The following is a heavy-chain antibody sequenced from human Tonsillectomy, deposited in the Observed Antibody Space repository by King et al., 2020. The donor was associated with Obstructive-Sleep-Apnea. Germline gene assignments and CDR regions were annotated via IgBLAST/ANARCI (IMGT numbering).Heavy chain of an antibody. V-gene: IGHV3-23*04. CDR2: ISYSGDST. CDR3: ANLPVVVPAATGHGYNYYGMDV. CDR1: GFTFRNYV. J-gene: IGHJ6*02. D-gene: IGHD2-2*01. Sequence: VQLVESGGGLVQPGGSLRLSCTASGFTFRNYVMSWVRQAPGKGLEWVSGISYSGDSTYYADYVKGRFTVSRDNSKNTLYLEMNSLRAEDSAIYYCANLPVVVPAATGHGYNYYGMDVWGQGTTVTVSS.